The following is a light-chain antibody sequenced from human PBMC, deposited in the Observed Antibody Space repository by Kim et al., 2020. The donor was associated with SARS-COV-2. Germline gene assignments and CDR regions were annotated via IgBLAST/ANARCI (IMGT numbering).Light chain of an antibody. CDR1: SLRSYY. CDR3: KSRDTIGNHVV. CDR2: GKD. V-gene: IGLV3-19*01. J-gene: IGLJ2*01. Sequence: SSELTQDPAVSVALGQTVRITCQGDSLRSYYATWYQQKPGQAPVLLMYGKDNRPSGIPDRFSGSSSGNTASLTITGAQAEDGADYFCKSRDTIGNHVVFGGGTQLTVL.